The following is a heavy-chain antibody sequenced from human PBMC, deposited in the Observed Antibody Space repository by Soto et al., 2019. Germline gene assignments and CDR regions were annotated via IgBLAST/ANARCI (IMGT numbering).Heavy chain of an antibody. CDR2: MNPNSGNT. CDR3: ARVTLSYGDYVGYYYYYYMDV. V-gene: IGHV1-8*01. CDR1: GYTFTSYD. D-gene: IGHD4-17*01. J-gene: IGHJ6*03. Sequence: ASVKVSCKASGYTFTSYDINWVRQATGQGLEWMGWMNPNSGNTGYAQKFQGRVTMTRNTSISTAYMELSSLRSEDTAVYYCARVTLSYGDYVGYYYYYYMDVWGKGTTVTVS.